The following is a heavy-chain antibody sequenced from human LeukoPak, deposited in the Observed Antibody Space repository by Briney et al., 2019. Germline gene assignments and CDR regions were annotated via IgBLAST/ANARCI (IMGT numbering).Heavy chain of an antibody. J-gene: IGHJ4*02. CDR1: GTTLSNYG. CDR3: AKRGVVIRVILVGFHKEAYYFDS. V-gene: IGHV3-23*01. CDR2: ISDRGSRT. D-gene: IGHD3-22*01. Sequence: GGSLRLSCAVSGTTLSNYGMSWVRQAPGKGLEWVAGISDRGSRTNYADSVKGRFTISTDHPKNTLYLQMNSLRAEDTAVYFCAKRGVVIRVILVGFHKEAYYFDSWGQGALVTVSS.